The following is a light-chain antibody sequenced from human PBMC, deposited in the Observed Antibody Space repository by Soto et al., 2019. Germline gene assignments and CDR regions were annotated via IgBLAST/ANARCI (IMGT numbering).Light chain of an antibody. Sequence: EIVLTQSPVTLSLSTGERATLSCRASQRISSHLAWYQQKPGRAPRLLIYDASNRATGIPAKFSGSGSETDFTLTISSLEPEDFAVYYFQQRNSWPFTFGEGTKVEIK. J-gene: IGKJ4*01. CDR1: QRISSH. V-gene: IGKV3-11*01. CDR2: DAS. CDR3: QQRNSWPFT.